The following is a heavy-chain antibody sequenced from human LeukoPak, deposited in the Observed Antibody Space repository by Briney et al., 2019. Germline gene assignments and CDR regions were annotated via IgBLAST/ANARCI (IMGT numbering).Heavy chain of an antibody. Sequence: PSETLSLTCTVSGGSISSYYWSWIRQPAGKGLEWIGRIYTSGSTNYNPSLKSRVTMSVDTSKNQFSLKLSSVTAADTAVYYCAREKYDFWSGYYYHEFFDYWGQGTLVTVSS. V-gene: IGHV4-4*07. D-gene: IGHD3-3*01. CDR2: IYTSGST. J-gene: IGHJ4*02. CDR3: AREKYDFWSGYYYHEFFDY. CDR1: GGSISSYY.